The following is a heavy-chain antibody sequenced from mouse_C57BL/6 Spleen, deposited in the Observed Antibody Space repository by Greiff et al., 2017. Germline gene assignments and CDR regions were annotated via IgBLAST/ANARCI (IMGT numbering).Heavy chain of an antibody. CDR3: ARRGNYYGSSYDAMDY. D-gene: IGHD1-1*01. Sequence: VQLKESGPVLVKPGASVKMSCKASGYTFTDYYMNWVKQSHGKSLEWIGVINPYNGGTSYNQKFKGKATLTVDKSSSTAYMELNSLTSEDSAVYYCARRGNYYGSSYDAMDYWGQGTSVTVSS. J-gene: IGHJ4*01. CDR1: GYTFTDYY. V-gene: IGHV1-19*01. CDR2: INPYNGGT.